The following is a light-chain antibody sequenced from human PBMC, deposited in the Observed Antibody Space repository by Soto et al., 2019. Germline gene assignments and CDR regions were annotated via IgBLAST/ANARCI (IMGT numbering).Light chain of an antibody. J-gene: IGKJ4*01. Sequence: VLTQSPGTLSLSPGESATLSCRASQSVRTYLAWYQQKPGQAPRLLIHDVSDRATGIQARFSGSGSGTDFTLTIRSLEPEDFAVYYCKQYGSSLTCGGGTKVDIK. CDR1: QSVRTY. CDR2: DVS. V-gene: IGKV3-11*01. CDR3: KQYGSSLT.